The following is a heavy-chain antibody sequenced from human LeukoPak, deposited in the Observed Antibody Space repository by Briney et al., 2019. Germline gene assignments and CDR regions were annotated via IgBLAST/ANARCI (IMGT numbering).Heavy chain of an antibody. Sequence: GGSLRLSCAASGFTFSSYTMHWVRQAPGKGLEWVAVISNDGSNKYYADSVKGRFTISRDNTQNTLYLQMNSLRAEDTAVYYCAKKLSYGGNSDYFDYWGQGTLVTVSS. V-gene: IGHV3-30*04. J-gene: IGHJ4*02. CDR3: AKKLSYGGNSDYFDY. CDR2: ISNDGSNK. D-gene: IGHD4-23*01. CDR1: GFTFSSYT.